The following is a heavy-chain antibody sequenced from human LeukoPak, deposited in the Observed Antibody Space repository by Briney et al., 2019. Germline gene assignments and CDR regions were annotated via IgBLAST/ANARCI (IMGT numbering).Heavy chain of an antibody. J-gene: IGHJ5*02. D-gene: IGHD4-17*01. CDR3: AMDAVTTSLVWFDP. Sequence: PGGSLRLSCAASGFTFSSYWMHWVRQAPGKGLVWVSRINSDGSSTSYADSVKGRFTISRDNAKNTLYLQMNSLRAEDTAVYYCAMDAVTTSLVWFDPWGQGTLVTVSS. V-gene: IGHV3-74*01. CDR2: INSDGSST. CDR1: GFTFSSYW.